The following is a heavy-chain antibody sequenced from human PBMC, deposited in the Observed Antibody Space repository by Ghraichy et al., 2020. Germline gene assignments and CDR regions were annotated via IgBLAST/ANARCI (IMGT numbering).Heavy chain of an antibody. V-gene: IGHV3-23*01. Sequence: GESLNISCAASGFTFSSYAMSWVRQAPGKGLEWVSAISGSGGSTYYADSVKGRFTISRDNSKNTLYLQMNSLRAEDTAVYYCAKLGPRDRDKNRDYWGQGTLVTVSS. D-gene: IGHD1-14*01. CDR3: AKLGPRDRDKNRDY. CDR1: GFTFSSYA. CDR2: ISGSGGST. J-gene: IGHJ4*02.